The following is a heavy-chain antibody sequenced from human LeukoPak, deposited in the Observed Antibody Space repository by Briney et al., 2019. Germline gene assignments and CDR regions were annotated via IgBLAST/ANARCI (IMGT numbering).Heavy chain of an antibody. J-gene: IGHJ4*02. CDR1: GDSISSGGYY. Sequence: SQTLSLTCTVSGDSISSGGYYWSWSRQHPGKGLEWIGYIYYSGSTYYNPSLKSRVTISVDSSKKQFSLKLSSVTAADTAVYYCARRGRGTVFFDYWGQGTLVTVSS. D-gene: IGHD1-26*01. V-gene: IGHV4-31*03. CDR2: IYYSGST. CDR3: ARRGRGTVFFDY.